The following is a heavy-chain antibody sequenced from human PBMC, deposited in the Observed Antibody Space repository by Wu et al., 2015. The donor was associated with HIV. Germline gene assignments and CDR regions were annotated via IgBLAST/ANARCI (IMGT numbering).Heavy chain of an antibody. J-gene: IGHJ6*03. V-gene: IGHV1-69*15. CDR3: ARGGVYGVNVGDYSYYYYIRR. D-gene: IGHD4-23*01. CDR2: IIPIFGTA. Sequence: QVQLVQSGAEVKKPGSSVKVSCKASGYTFTSYGISWVRQAPGQGPEWMGRIIPIFGTASYAQKFQGRVTISADDSMNTVYMQLSGLRSEDTAVYFCARGGVYGVNVGDYSYYYYIRRLGQRDHGHRLL. CDR1: GYTFTSYG.